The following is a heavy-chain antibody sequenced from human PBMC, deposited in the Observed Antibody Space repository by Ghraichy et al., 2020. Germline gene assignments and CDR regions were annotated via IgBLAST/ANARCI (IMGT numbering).Heavy chain of an antibody. CDR1: GFTFGDYA. CDR3: TRDLGYYGSGSYYSRTDY. D-gene: IGHD3-10*01. CDR2: IRSKAYGGTT. J-gene: IGHJ4*02. Sequence: GSLRLSCTASGFTFGDYAMSWFRQAPGKGLEWVGFIRSKAYGGTTEYAASVKGRFTISRDDSKSIAYLQMNSLKTEDTAVYYCTRDLGYYGSGSYYSRTDYWGQGTLVTVSS. V-gene: IGHV3-49*03.